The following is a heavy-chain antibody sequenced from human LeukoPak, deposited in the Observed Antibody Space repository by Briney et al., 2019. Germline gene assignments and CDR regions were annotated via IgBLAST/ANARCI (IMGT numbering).Heavy chain of an antibody. CDR3: ARWSGYAYFDY. CDR1: GYNFTNYW. V-gene: IGHV5-51*01. D-gene: IGHD5-12*01. CDR2: IYPGDSDT. Sequence: GVSLKISCKSSGYNFTNYWIGWVRQMPGKGLEWMGIIYPGDSDTRYSPSFQGQVTISADKSITTAYLQWSSLKASDAAMYYCARWSGYAYFDYWGQGTLVTVSS. J-gene: IGHJ4*02.